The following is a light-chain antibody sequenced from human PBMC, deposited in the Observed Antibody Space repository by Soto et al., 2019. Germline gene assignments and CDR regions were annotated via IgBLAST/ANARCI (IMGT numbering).Light chain of an antibody. V-gene: IGKV3-15*01. CDR1: QSISSN. CDR2: GAS. Sequence: EIVMTQSPATLSVSPGERATLSCRASQSISSNVGWYQQRPGQAPRLLIYGASTRATGIPARFSGSGSGTEFTLTINSLDSEHSAVYYCQQYNTWRQITFGQGSRLEIK. CDR3: QQYNTWRQIT. J-gene: IGKJ5*01.